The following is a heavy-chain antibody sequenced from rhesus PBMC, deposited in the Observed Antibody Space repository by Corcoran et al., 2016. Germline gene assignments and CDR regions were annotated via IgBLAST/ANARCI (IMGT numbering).Heavy chain of an antibody. Sequence: EVQLVESGGGLAKPGGSLRLSCAASGFTFSSYWMNWVRQTPGKGLELISAINSGGGSTYDADSVKGRFTISRDNSKNTLSLQMNSLRAEDTAVYYCAKEYSSWSGDGLDSWGQGVVVTVSS. CDR1: GFTFSSYW. CDR3: AKEYSSWSGDGLDS. J-gene: IGHJ6*01. D-gene: IGHD6-13*01. CDR2: INSGGGST. V-gene: IGHV3S42*01.